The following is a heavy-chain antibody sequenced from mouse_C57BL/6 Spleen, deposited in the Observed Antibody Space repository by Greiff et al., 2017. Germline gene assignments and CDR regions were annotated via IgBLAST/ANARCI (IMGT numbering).Heavy chain of an antibody. CDR2: IDPDGGDS. CDR3: TTPNYYGSSYGY. V-gene: IGHV14-1*01. CDR1: GFTIKDYY. J-gene: IGHJ2*01. Sequence: EVQLQQSGAELVRPGASVKLSCTASGFTIKDYYMNWVRQRPEQGLEWIGRIDPDGGDSEYASLIHRNSTMPAATSSNTAYLQLSSLTSEETAVYYCTTPNYYGSSYGYWGQGTTLTVSS. D-gene: IGHD1-1*01.